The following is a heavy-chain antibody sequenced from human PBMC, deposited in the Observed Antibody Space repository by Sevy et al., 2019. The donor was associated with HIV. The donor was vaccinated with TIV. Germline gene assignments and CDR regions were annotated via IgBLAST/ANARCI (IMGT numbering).Heavy chain of an antibody. J-gene: IGHJ3*02. V-gene: IGHV4-59*08. CDR2: DYYTGGT. Sequence: SETLSLTCTVSGGSINSDHWNWIRQPPGKGLEWIGYDYYTGGTNYNPSLKNRATISVDRTKNQYTLKHTSVTAADTAVYYCARRNDFDIWGQGTMVTVSS. CDR1: GGSINSDH. CDR3: ARRNDFDI.